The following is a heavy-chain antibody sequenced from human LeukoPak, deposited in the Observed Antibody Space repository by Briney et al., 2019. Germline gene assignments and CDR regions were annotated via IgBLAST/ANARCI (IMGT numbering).Heavy chain of an antibody. Sequence: PGGSLRLSCAASGFTFSYYYMSGVRQAPGKGLEWVSSITASGGSTYCADSVKGRFTISRNNSKNTLYLQMSSLRAEDTAIYYCARDYPTSGIVTIFDYWGQGTLVTVSS. J-gene: IGHJ4*02. D-gene: IGHD1-1*01. CDR3: ARDYPTSGIVTIFDY. CDR1: GFTFSYYY. V-gene: IGHV3-23*01. CDR2: ITASGGST.